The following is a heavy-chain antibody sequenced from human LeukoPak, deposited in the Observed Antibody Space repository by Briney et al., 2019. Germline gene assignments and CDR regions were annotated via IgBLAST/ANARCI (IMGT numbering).Heavy chain of an antibody. D-gene: IGHD2-8*02. CDR1: GFTLSSYW. Sequence: GGSLRLSCAASGFTLSSYWMFWFRHAPGEGLVCVSRINSDGSTTNYADSVKGRFTISRDNAKNTLYLQMNSLRAEDTAVYYCESLIPSPGPGAGYWGQGTLVTVSS. CDR3: ESLIPSPGPGAGY. J-gene: IGHJ4*02. V-gene: IGHV3-74*01. CDR2: INSDGSTT.